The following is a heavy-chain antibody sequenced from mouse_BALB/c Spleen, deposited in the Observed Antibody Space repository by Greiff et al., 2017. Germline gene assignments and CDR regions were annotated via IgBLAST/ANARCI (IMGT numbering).Heavy chain of an antibody. CDR1: GFTFSNYW. Sequence: DVKLVESGGGLVQPGGSMKLSCVASGFTFSNYWMNWVRQSPEKGLEWVAEIRLKSNNYATHYAESVKGRFTISRDDSKSSVYLQMNNLRAEDTGIYYCTRFYYDYDYAMDYWGQGTSVTVSS. J-gene: IGHJ4*01. D-gene: IGHD2-4*01. CDR3: TRFYYDYDYAMDY. V-gene: IGHV6-6*02. CDR2: IRLKSNNYAT.